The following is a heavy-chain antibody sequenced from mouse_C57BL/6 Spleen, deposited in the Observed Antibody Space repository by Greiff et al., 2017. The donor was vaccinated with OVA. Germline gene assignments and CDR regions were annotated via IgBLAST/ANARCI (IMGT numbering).Heavy chain of an antibody. CDR3: AREGVLLRSVYAMDY. CDR2: IDPSASYT. J-gene: IGHJ4*01. D-gene: IGHD1-1*01. V-gene: IGHV1-59*01. CDR1: GYTFTSYW. Sequence: QVQLQQPGAELVRPGTSVKLSCKASGYTFTSYWMHWVKQRPGQGLEWIGVIDPSASYTNYNQKFKGKATLTVDTSSSTAYMQLSSLTSEDSAVYYCAREGVLLRSVYAMDYWGQGTSVTVSS.